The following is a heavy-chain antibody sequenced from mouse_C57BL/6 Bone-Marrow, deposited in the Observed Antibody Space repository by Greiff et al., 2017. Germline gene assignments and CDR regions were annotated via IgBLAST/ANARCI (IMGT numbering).Heavy chain of an antibody. CDR2: IDPSDSYT. D-gene: IGHD1-1*01. CDR1: GYTFTSYW. J-gene: IGHJ3*01. Sequence: QLQQPGAELVMPGASVKLSCKASGYTFTSYWMHWVKQRPGQGLEWIGEIDPSDSYTNYNQKFKGKSTLTVDKSSSTAYMQLSSLTSEDSAVYYCARHYGSSPAWFAYWGQGTLVTVSA. V-gene: IGHV1-69*01. CDR3: ARHYGSSPAWFAY.